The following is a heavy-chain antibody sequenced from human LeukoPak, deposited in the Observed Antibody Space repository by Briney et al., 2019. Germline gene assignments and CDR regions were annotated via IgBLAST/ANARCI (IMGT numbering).Heavy chain of an antibody. CDR1: GGSISSGGYY. D-gene: IGHD3-22*01. J-gene: IGHJ3*02. Sequence: KPSETLSLTCTVSGGSISSGGYYRSWIRQHPGKGLEWIGYIYYSGSTYYNPSLKSRVTISVDTSKNQFSLKLSSVTAADTAVYYCARGIPFRSDSSAPGAFDIWGQGTMVTVSS. CDR3: ARGIPFRSDSSAPGAFDI. V-gene: IGHV4-31*03. CDR2: IYYSGST.